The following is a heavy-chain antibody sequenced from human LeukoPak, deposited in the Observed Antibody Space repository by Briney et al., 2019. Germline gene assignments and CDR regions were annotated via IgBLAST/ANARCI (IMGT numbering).Heavy chain of an antibody. J-gene: IGHJ4*02. D-gene: IGHD4-17*01. CDR1: GGTFSSYA. Sequence: SVKVSCKASGGTFSSYAISWVRQAPGRGLEWMGGIIPIFGTANYAQKFQGRVTITADKSTSTAYMELSSLRSEDTAVYYCARMDYGDYFRFDYWGQGTLVTVSS. CDR3: ARMDYGDYFRFDY. CDR2: IIPIFGTA. V-gene: IGHV1-69*06.